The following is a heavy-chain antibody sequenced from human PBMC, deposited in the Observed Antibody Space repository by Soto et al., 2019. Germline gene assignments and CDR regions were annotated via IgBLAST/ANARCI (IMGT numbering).Heavy chain of an antibody. D-gene: IGHD5-18*01. CDR1: GGSFSGYY. CDR3: ARFYSDTAMVTVGFDY. V-gene: IGHV4-34*01. Sequence: QVQLQQWGAGLLKPSETLSLTCAVYGGSFSGYYWSWIRQPPGKGLEWIGEINHSGSTNYNPSLKSRVTISVDTSKNQFSLKLSSVTAAATAVYYCARFYSDTAMVTVGFDYWGQGTLLTVAS. J-gene: IGHJ4*02. CDR2: INHSGST.